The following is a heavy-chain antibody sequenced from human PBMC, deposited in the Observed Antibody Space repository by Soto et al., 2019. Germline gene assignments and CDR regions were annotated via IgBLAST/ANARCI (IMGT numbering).Heavy chain of an antibody. CDR1: GGSISSSSYY. D-gene: IGHD5-12*01. CDR3: GCGYDLVDWFDP. V-gene: IGHV4-39*01. CDR2: IYYSGST. Sequence: SETLSLTCTVSGGSISSSSYYWGWIRQPPGKGLEWIGSIYYSGSTYYNPSLKSRVTISVDTSKNQFSLKLSSVTAADTAVYYCGCGYDLVDWFDPWGQGTLVTVSS. J-gene: IGHJ5*02.